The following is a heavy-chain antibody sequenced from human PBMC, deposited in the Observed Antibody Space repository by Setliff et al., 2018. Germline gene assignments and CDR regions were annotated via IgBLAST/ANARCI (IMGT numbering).Heavy chain of an antibody. D-gene: IGHD6-19*01. Sequence: PGESLKISCKDSGYSFSISWIGWVRQMPGKGLDWMGIIYPGDSHNIRYSPSFQGQVTISADKSISTAYLQWSSLKASYTAIYYCARRTGFAVAGFDHWGQGTLVTVSS. J-gene: IGHJ4*02. V-gene: IGHV5-51*01. CDR3: ARRTGFAVAGFDH. CDR2: IYPGDSHNI. CDR1: GYSFSISW.